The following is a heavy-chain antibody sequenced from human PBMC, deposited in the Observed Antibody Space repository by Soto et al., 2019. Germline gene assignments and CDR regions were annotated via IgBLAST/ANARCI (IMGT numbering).Heavy chain of an antibody. CDR2: MHYSGST. D-gene: IGHD3-22*01. CDR3: ASNGYDYPNWFDP. CDR1: GGSISSYY. Sequence: QVQLQESGPGLVKPSETLSLTCTVSGGSISSYYWSWIRQPPGKGLEWIGYMHYSGSTNYNPSLKSRVTISVDTSKNQFSLKLRSVTAADTAVYYCASNGYDYPNWFDPWGQGTLDTVSS. V-gene: IGHV4-59*01. J-gene: IGHJ5*02.